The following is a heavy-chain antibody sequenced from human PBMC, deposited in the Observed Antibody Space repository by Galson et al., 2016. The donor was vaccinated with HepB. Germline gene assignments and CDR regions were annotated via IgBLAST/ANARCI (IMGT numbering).Heavy chain of an antibody. CDR2: IGTALNT. CDR1: GFTVSTNY. D-gene: IGHD5-12*01. Sequence: SLRLSCAASGFTVSTNYMSWVRQAPGTGLEWVSVIGTALNTYHAASVKGRFTIPRDAAKHSLFLQMNSLTVGDPAVYYCARDGGYSGYDAYGLDVWGKGTTVTVSS. CDR3: ARDGGYSGYDAYGLDV. J-gene: IGHJ6*04. V-gene: IGHV3-66*01.